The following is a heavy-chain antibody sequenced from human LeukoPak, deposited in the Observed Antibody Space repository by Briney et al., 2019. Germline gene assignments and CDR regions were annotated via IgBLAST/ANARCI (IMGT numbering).Heavy chain of an antibody. CDR3: TRVGYSSSSGFDY. CDR1: GFTFGDYA. D-gene: IGHD6-6*01. V-gene: IGHV3-49*04. J-gene: IGHJ4*02. CDR2: IRSKAYGGTT. Sequence: GGSLRLSCTASGFTFGDYAMSWVRQAPGKGLEWVGFIRSKAYGGTTEYAASVKGRFTISRDDSKSIAYLQMNSLKTEDTAVYYCTRVGYSSSSGFDYWGQGTLVTVSS.